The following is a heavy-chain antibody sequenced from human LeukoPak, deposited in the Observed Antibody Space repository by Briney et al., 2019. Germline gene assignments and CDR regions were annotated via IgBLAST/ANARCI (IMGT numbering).Heavy chain of an antibody. CDR3: ARDRWYAFDL. J-gene: IGHJ4*02. Sequence: ASVKVSCKASGYTFTINGISRVRQAPGQGLEWLGWVSANSGNTIYAERFQGRVSMARNTSTGTAYMDLTRLRYDDTAVYYCARDRWYAFDLWGQGTLLTVSS. CDR2: VSANSGNT. V-gene: IGHV1-18*01. D-gene: IGHD6-13*01. CDR1: GYTFTING.